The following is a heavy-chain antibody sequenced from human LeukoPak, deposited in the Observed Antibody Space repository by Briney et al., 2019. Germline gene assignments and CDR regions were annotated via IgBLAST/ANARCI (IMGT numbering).Heavy chain of an antibody. Sequence: ASVKVSCKASGYTFTSYGISWVRQAPGQGLEWMGWISAYNGNTNYAQKLQGRVTMTTDTSTSTAYMELRSLRSDDTAVYYCAAYYDILTGPRGYFQHWGQGTLVTVSS. D-gene: IGHD3-9*01. J-gene: IGHJ1*01. V-gene: IGHV1-18*01. CDR1: GYTFTSYG. CDR2: ISAYNGNT. CDR3: AAYYDILTGPRGYFQH.